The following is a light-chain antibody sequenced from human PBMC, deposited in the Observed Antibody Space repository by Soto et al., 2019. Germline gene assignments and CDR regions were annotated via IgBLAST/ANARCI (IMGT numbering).Light chain of an antibody. Sequence: DIQMTQSPSSLSASVGDRVGITCRASQYISTYLNWYQQKPGKAPKLLIYAASNLQSGVPSRFSGSGSGTEFTLTISSLQPEDFATYYCQQPYSTVRTFGQGTKVDI. CDR3: QQPYSTVRT. V-gene: IGKV1-39*01. CDR1: QYISTY. CDR2: AAS. J-gene: IGKJ1*01.